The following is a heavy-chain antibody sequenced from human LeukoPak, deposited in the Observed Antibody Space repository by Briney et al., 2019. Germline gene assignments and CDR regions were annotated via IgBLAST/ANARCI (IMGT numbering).Heavy chain of an antibody. CDR1: GFTFSSYE. D-gene: IGHD5/OR15-5a*01. V-gene: IGHV3-48*03. Sequence: GGSLRLSCAASGFTFSSYEMNWVRQAPGKGLEWVSYISSSGSTIYYADSVKGRFTISIDNAKNSLYLQMNSLRAEDTAVYYCARTVYGVMGAFDIWGQGTMVTVSS. J-gene: IGHJ3*02. CDR2: ISSSGSTI. CDR3: ARTVYGVMGAFDI.